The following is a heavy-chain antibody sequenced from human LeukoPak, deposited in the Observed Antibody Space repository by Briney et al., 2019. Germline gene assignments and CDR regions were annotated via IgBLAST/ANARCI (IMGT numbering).Heavy chain of an antibody. D-gene: IGHD3-22*01. V-gene: IGHV3-23*01. CDR2: ISGSGGST. J-gene: IGHJ4*02. CDR1: GFTFDDYA. CDR3: AKTAPHYYDSSGYYFGY. Sequence: PGGSLRLSCAASGFTFDDYAMHWVRQAPGKGLEWVSAISGSGGSTYYADSVKGRFTISRDNSKNTLYLQMNSLRAEDTAVYYCAKTAPHYYDSSGYYFGYWGQGTLVTVSS.